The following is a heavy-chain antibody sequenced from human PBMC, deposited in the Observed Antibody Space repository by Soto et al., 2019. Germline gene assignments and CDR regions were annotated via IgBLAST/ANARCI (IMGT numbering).Heavy chain of an antibody. CDR2: INPSGGST. CDR3: ARESWGPRYYDFWRGYYGPNCFDH. CDR1: GYTFTSYY. V-gene: IGHV1-46*01. D-gene: IGHD3-3*01. Sequence: PSVNVSCKASGYTFTSYYMHWVRQAPGEGLEWMGIINPSGGSTSYAKKFQGRVTMTRDTSTSTVYMELSSLRSEDTAVYYCARESWGPRYYDFWRGYYGPNCFDHWGQGTRVNVSS. J-gene: IGHJ5*02.